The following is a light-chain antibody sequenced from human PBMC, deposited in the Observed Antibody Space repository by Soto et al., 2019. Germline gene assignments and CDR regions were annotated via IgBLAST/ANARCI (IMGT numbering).Light chain of an antibody. CDR2: EVS. CDR3: SSHTSTSPYV. V-gene: IGLV2-14*01. CDR1: GSDVGGYNY. Sequence: QSALTQPASVSGSPGQSITISCTGTGSDVGGYNYVSWYQQHPGRAPRFIIYEVSNRPSGVSHRFSGSKSSNTASLTISGLQAEDEADYYCSSHTSTSPYVFGTGTKVTVL. J-gene: IGLJ1*01.